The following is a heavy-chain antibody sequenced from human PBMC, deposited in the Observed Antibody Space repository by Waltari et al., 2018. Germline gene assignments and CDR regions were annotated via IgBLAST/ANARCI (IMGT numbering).Heavy chain of an antibody. CDR1: GFSLTTTTVG. CDR2: IYGDDDK. CDR3: AHSSASRWSEVNGFDP. J-gene: IGHJ5*02. V-gene: IGHV2-5*02. Sequence: QITLKESGPTLVKPTQTLTLTCTFSGFSLTTTTVGVGWVRQPPGKALEWLSLIYGDDDKRYSTSLKSRLTITKDTSKNQVVLTMTKMDPVDTATYYCAHSSASRWSEVNGFDPWGPGTLVTVSS. D-gene: IGHD6-13*01.